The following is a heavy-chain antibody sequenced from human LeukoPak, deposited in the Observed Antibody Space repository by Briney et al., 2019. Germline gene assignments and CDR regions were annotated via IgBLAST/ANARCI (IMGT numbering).Heavy chain of an antibody. CDR2: ISAYNGNT. Sequence: GASVKVSCKASGYTFTSYGISWVRQAPGQGLEWMGWISAYNGNTNYAQKLQGRVTMTTDTSTSTAYMELRSLGSDDTAVYYCARVFVLPLLGYCSSTSCPGAWFDPWGQGTLVTVSS. CDR1: GYTFTSYG. CDR3: ARVFVLPLLGYCSSTSCPGAWFDP. D-gene: IGHD2-2*01. J-gene: IGHJ5*02. V-gene: IGHV1-18*01.